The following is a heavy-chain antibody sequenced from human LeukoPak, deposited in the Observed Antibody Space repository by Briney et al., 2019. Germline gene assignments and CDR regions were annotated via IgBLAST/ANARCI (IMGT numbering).Heavy chain of an antibody. CDR3: ARHRIAPADDAFDI. CDR2: IYYSGST. Sequence: SETLSLTCTVSGGPIKSYYWTWIRQPPGKGLEWIGSIYYSGSTYYNPSLKSRVAISVDTSKTLFSLKLSSVTAADTAVYYCARHRIAPADDAFDIWGRGTMVTVSS. J-gene: IGHJ3*02. V-gene: IGHV4-39*01. CDR1: GGPIKSYY. D-gene: IGHD6-13*01.